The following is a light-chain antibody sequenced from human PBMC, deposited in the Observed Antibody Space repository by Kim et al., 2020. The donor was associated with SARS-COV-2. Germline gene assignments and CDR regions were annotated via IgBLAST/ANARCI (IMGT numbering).Light chain of an antibody. V-gene: IGKV3-20*01. Sequence: EIVLTQSPGTLSLSPGERATLSCRASQSVSSSYLAWYQQTPGQAPRLLIYGASSRATGIPDRFSGSGSGTDFTLTISRLEPEDFAVYYCQQYATSPLKFGQGTKVDIK. CDR1: QSVSSSY. CDR3: QQYATSPLK. J-gene: IGKJ1*01. CDR2: GAS.